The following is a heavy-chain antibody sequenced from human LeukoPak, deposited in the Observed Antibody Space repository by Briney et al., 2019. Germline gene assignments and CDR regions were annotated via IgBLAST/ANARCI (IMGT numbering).Heavy chain of an antibody. J-gene: IGHJ4*02. CDR2: IYYSGST. CDR3: ASAPRYDYYFDY. CDR1: GGSISSGDYY. Sequence: SETLSLTCTVSGGSISSGDYYWSWIRQPPGKGLEWIGYIYYSGSTYYNPSLKSRVTISVDTSKNQFSLKLSSATAADTAVYYCASAPRYDYYFDYWGQGTLVTVSS. D-gene: IGHD5-12*01. V-gene: IGHV4-30-4*01.